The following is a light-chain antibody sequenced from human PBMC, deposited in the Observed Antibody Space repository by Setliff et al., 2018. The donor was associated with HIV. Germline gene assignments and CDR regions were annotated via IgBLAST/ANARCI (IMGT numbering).Light chain of an antibody. Sequence: QSVLTQPASVSGSPGQSITISCTGSSSDVGNFKLVSWYQQSPGKAPKLIIYEAHKRPSGVSNRFSASISGNPASLTISGLQAEDEADYYCCSYASHYVFGTGTKVTVL. CDR2: EAH. V-gene: IGLV2-23*01. J-gene: IGLJ1*01. CDR1: SSDVGNFKL. CDR3: CSYASHYV.